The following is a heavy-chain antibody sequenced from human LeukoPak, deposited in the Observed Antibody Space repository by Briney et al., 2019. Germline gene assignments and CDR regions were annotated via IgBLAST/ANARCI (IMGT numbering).Heavy chain of an antibody. CDR3: ARYPLSYTSNWHYYFDY. V-gene: IGHV1-18*01. CDR1: GYTFTSYG. Sequence: GASVKVSCKASGYTFTSYGVSWVRQAPGQGLEWAGWISASNGNTNYAQKLQGRVTMTTDTSTSIAYVELRSLRSDDTAVYYCARYPLSYTSNWHYYFDYWGQGTLLTVSS. D-gene: IGHD1-7*01. CDR2: ISASNGNT. J-gene: IGHJ4*02.